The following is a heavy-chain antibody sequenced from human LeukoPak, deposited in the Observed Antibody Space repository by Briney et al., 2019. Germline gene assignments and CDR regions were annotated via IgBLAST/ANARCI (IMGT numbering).Heavy chain of an antibody. CDR1: GGSFSGYY. Sequence: SETLSLTCAVYGGSFSGYYWSWIRQPPGKGLEWIGEINHSGSTNYNPSLKSRVTISVDTSKNQFSLKLSSVTAADTAVYYCARGISWYQPDYWGQGTLVTVSS. D-gene: IGHD6-13*01. CDR2: INHSGST. J-gene: IGHJ4*02. CDR3: ARGISWYQPDY. V-gene: IGHV4-34*01.